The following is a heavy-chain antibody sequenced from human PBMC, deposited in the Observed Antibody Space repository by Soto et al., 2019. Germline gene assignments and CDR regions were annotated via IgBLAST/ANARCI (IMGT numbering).Heavy chain of an antibody. CDR3: ATAHNSGWYFFDY. CDR1: GGSFSTLG. CDR2: IIPLFGKA. D-gene: IGHD6-19*01. V-gene: IGHV1-69*06. Sequence: VASVKVSCKASGGSFSTLGINWVRQAPGQGLEWMGGIIPLFGKARYAETSQGRVTITADTSTGTAYMEVSSLRSDDTAVFYCATAHNSGWYFFDYWGPGTLVTVSS. J-gene: IGHJ4*02.